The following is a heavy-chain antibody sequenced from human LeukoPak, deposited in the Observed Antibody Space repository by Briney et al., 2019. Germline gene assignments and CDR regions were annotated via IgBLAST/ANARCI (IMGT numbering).Heavy chain of an antibody. CDR1: DYSISSGYY. CDR3: ARHYYYGKYYFDY. Sequence: SETLSPTCAVSDYSISSGYYWGWIRQPPGKGLEWIGSIYHTGNTFYNPSLKSRVPMSVDTSKNQFSLKLTSVTAADTAVYYCARHYYYGKYYFDYWGQGTLVTVSS. D-gene: IGHD3-10*01. CDR2: IYHTGNT. V-gene: IGHV4-38-2*01. J-gene: IGHJ4*02.